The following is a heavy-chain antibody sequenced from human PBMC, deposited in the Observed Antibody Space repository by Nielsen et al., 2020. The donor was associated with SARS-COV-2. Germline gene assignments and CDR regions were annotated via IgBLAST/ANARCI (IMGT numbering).Heavy chain of an antibody. V-gene: IGHV4-30-4*01. CDR2: IYYSGST. CDR1: GGSFSGYY. Sequence: SETLSLTCAVYGGSFSGYYWSWIRQPPGKGLEWIGYIYYSGSTYYNPSLKSRVTISVDTSKNQFSLKLSSVTAADTAVYYCAREDEGDYYGMDVWGQGTTVTVSS. J-gene: IGHJ6*02. CDR3: AREDEGDYYGMDV.